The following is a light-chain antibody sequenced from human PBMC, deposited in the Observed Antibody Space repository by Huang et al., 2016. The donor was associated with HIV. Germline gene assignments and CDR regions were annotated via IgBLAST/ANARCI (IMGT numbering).Light chain of an antibody. Sequence: EIVMTQSPLSLVVTPGEPASISCRSSQSLLHSNGFNYFDWYLQKPGQSPQLLSYLASNRASGVPDRVSGRGSGTDFTLKIRRVEAEDVGVFYCMQSLQTPITFGQGTRLEIK. V-gene: IGKV2-28*01. J-gene: IGKJ5*01. CDR2: LAS. CDR3: MQSLQTPIT. CDR1: QSLLHSNGFNY.